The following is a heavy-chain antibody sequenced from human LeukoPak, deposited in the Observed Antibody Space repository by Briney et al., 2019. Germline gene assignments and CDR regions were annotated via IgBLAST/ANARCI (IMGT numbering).Heavy chain of an antibody. CDR1: GGSISSYY. Sequence: PSETLSLTCTVSGGSISSYYWSWIRQPPGKGLEWLGYIYYSGSTNYNPSLKSRVTISVDTSKNQFFLKLSSVTAADTAVYYCARPRRGYSYGYDYWGQGTLVTVSS. V-gene: IGHV4-59*01. CDR3: ARPRRGYSYGYDY. J-gene: IGHJ4*02. CDR2: IYYSGST. D-gene: IGHD5-18*01.